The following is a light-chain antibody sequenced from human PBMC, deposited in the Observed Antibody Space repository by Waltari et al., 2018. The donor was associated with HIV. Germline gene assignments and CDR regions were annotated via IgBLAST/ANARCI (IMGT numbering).Light chain of an antibody. V-gene: IGKV3-20*01. Sequence: EIVLTQSPGTLSLSPGERAILSCRASQTIGSSYLAWYQQKPGQAPRLLIFGASTRATGIPDRFSGSGAGTDFTLTISRLEPEDFAVYYCQHFGSSRTFGQGTKVEIK. CDR3: QHFGSSRT. CDR1: QTIGSSY. J-gene: IGKJ1*01. CDR2: GAS.